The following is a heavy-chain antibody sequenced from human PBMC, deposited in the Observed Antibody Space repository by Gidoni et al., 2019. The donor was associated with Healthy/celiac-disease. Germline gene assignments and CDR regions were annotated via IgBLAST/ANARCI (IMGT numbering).Heavy chain of an antibody. CDR1: GFTFSNAW. D-gene: IGHD3-16*01. J-gene: IGHJ4*02. CDR3: TTDPDYVWEF. V-gene: IGHV3-15*01. CDR2: IKSKTDGGTT. Sequence: FSCAASGFTFSNAWMSWVRQAPGKGLEWVGRIKSKTDGGTTDYAAPVKGRFTIPRDDSKNTLYLQMDSLKTEDTAVYYCTTDPDYVWEFWGQGTLVTVSS.